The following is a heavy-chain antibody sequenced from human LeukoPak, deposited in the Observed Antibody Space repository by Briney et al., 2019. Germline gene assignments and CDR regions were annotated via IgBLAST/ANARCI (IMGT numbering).Heavy chain of an antibody. CDR2: IKQDGSTK. CDR3: ATDPPWTNDAFDI. V-gene: IGHV3-7*01. Sequence: GGSLRLSCAASGFTFSSYWMTWVRQAPGKGLEWVANIKQDGSTKYYVDSVKGRFTISRDNAKNSLYLQMNSLRAEDTALYFCATDPPWTNDAFDIWGQGTMVTVFS. J-gene: IGHJ3*02. D-gene: IGHD1-1*01. CDR1: GFTFSSYW.